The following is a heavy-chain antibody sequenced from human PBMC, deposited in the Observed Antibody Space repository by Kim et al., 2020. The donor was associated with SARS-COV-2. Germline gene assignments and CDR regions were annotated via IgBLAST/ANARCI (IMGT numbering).Heavy chain of an antibody. J-gene: IGHJ4*02. CDR3: ARDSSGYYWFDY. CDR2: ISYDGSNK. D-gene: IGHD3-22*01. Sequence: GGSLRLSCAASGFTFSSYAMHWVRQAPGKGLEWVAVISYDGSNKYYADSVKGRFTISRDNSKNTLYLQMNSLRAEDTAVYYWARDSSGYYWFDYWGQGTLVTVSS. CDR1: GFTFSSYA. V-gene: IGHV3-30-3*01.